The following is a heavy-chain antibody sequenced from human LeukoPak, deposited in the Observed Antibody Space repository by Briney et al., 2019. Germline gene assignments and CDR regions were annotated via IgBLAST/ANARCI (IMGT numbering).Heavy chain of an antibody. V-gene: IGHV1-69*13. Sequence: SVTVSCKASGGTFSSYAISWVRQAPGQGLEWMGGIIPIFGTANYAQKFQGRLTITADESTSTAYMELSSLRSEDTAVYYCARDDGSGSYYNGLDAFDIWGQGTMVTVSS. D-gene: IGHD3-10*01. CDR3: ARDDGSGSYYNGLDAFDI. J-gene: IGHJ3*02. CDR1: GGTFSSYA. CDR2: IIPIFGTA.